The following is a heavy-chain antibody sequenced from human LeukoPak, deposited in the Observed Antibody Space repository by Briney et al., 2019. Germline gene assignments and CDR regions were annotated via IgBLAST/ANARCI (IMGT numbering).Heavy chain of an antibody. CDR3: ARDPTDDSSGYYWAVDY. CDR1: GFTFSAYS. D-gene: IGHD3-22*01. CDR2: ISSSSSTI. Sequence: PGGSLRLSCAASGFTFSAYSMSWVRQAPGEGLEWLSYISSSSSTIYYADSVKGRFTISRDNAKNSLFLQMNSLRDEDTAVYYCARDPTDDSSGYYWAVDYWGQGTLVTVSS. J-gene: IGHJ4*02. V-gene: IGHV3-48*02.